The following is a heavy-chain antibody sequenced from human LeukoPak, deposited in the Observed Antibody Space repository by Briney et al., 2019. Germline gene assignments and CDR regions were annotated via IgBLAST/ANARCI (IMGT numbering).Heavy chain of an antibody. Sequence: ASVKVSCKASGYTFTSHGISWVRQAPGQGLEWMGWISAYNGDTNYAQKLQGRVTMTTDTSTSTAYMELRSLRSDDTAVYYCARVGYQLLSYNWFDPWGQGTLVTVSS. J-gene: IGHJ5*02. V-gene: IGHV1-18*01. CDR2: ISAYNGDT. CDR3: ARVGYQLLSYNWFDP. CDR1: GYTFTSHG. D-gene: IGHD2-2*01.